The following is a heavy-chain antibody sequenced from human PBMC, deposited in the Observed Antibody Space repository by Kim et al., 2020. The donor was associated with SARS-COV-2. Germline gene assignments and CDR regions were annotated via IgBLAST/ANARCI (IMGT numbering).Heavy chain of an antibody. CDR3: AKDRGGSGQYVDFDF. D-gene: IGHD6-19*01. CDR2: ISDTGDST. CDR1: GFTFDRRY. J-gene: IGHJ4*01. V-gene: IGHV3-23*01. Sequence: GGSLRLSCGASGFTFDRRYMNWVRKAPGKGPEWVASISDTGDSTYYAESVKGRFSISRDNSKNTFFLQMNSLRGDDTAVYFCAKDRGGSGQYVDFDFWG.